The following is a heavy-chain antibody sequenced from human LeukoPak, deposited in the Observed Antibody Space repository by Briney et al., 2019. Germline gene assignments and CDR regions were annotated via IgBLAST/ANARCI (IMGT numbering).Heavy chain of an antibody. D-gene: IGHD6-19*01. J-gene: IGHJ5*01. CDR3: ARDLGTSGWYTFDF. V-gene: IGHV6-1*01. CDR2: TYYRSKWYD. CDR1: GDSVSSKNGA. Sequence: SQTLSLTCAISGDSVSSKNGAWNWIRQFPSGGLEWLGRTYYRSKWYDEYADSVKGRVTISPDTSKNQFSLHVYSVTPEDTAVYYCARDLGTSGWYTFDFWGQGTLVTVSS.